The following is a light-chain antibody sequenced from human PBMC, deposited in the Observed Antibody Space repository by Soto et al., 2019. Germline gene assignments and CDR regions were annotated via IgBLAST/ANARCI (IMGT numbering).Light chain of an antibody. CDR2: RAS. Sequence: EIVLTQSPGTLSLSPGERATLSCRASQSVSSDYLAGYQQKPGQTPKVLIYRASSRATGIPDRFSGSGSGTDFTLTITRLQPEDFAVYYYQQYGSSPLSFGGGTKVEI. CDR3: QQYGSSPLS. V-gene: IGKV3-20*01. J-gene: IGKJ4*01. CDR1: QSVSSDY.